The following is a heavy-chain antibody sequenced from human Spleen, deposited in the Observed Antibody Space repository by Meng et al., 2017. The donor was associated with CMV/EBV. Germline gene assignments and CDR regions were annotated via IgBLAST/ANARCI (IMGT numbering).Heavy chain of an antibody. D-gene: IGHD6-13*01. Sequence: GGSLRLSCAASGFTFSSYAMSWVRQAPGKGLEWVSIIHSGGSTHYADSVRGRFTISRDNTKNTLYLQMNSLRPDDTGVYYCARSMNTAADYWGQGTLVTVSS. CDR2: IHSGGST. CDR1: GFTFSSYA. V-gene: IGHV3-66*02. J-gene: IGHJ4*02. CDR3: ARSMNTAADY.